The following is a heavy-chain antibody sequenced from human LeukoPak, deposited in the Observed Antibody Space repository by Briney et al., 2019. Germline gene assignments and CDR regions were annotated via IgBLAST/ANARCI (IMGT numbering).Heavy chain of an antibody. D-gene: IGHD3-9*01. J-gene: IGHJ3*02. Sequence: GGSLRLSCAASGFIFRSYSMNWVRQAPGKGLEWVAFITSSSDTISYADSVKGRFTISRDNAKNSLYLQMDGLRAEDTAVYYCARAYYDILTGYSDFLFDIWGQGTMVTVSS. CDR2: ITSSSDTI. CDR3: ARAYYDILTGYSDFLFDI. CDR1: GFIFRSYS. V-gene: IGHV3-48*01.